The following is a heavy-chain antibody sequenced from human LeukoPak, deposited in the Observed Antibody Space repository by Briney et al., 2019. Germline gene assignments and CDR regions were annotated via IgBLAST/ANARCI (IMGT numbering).Heavy chain of an antibody. Sequence: GGSLRLSCAASGFTFSSYSMNWVRQAPGKGLEWVSSISSSSSYIYYADSVKGRFTISRDNAKNSLYLQMNSLRAEDTAVYYCAREVDTAMGDRDVWGKGTTVTVSS. V-gene: IGHV3-21*01. CDR1: GFTFSSYS. CDR3: AREVDTAMGDRDV. J-gene: IGHJ6*04. CDR2: ISSSSSYI. D-gene: IGHD5-18*01.